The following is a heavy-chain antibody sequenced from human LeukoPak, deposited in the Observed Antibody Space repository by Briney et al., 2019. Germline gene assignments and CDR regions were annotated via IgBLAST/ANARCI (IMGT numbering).Heavy chain of an antibody. V-gene: IGHV3-7*01. J-gene: IGHJ4*02. D-gene: IGHD3-22*01. CDR3: ARDEEYYYDSSGYSDY. CDR1: GFTFSSYW. CDR2: IKQDGSEK. Sequence: GGTERLFCAASGFTFSSYWMSWVRQAPGKGLEWVANIKQDGSEKYYVDSVKGRFTISRDNAKNSLYLQMNSLRAEDTAVYYCARDEEYYYDSSGYSDYWGQGTLVTVSS.